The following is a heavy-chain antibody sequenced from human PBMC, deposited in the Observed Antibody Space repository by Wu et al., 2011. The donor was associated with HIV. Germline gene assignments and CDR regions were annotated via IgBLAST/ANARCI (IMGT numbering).Heavy chain of an antibody. D-gene: IGHD6-25*01. CDR3: ARKSGRYFDV. J-gene: IGHJ2*01. CDR2: FISISGMA. V-gene: IGHV1-69*01. CDR1: VDTFSNYA. Sequence: QVQLVQSGAEVKKPGPSVKVSCKASVDTFSNYAINWVRQAPGQGFEWMGGFISISGMADYVQKFQGRVTIITDESTTTSYMELRALRSEDTAVYYCARKSGRYFDVWGLAPWSLSPQ.